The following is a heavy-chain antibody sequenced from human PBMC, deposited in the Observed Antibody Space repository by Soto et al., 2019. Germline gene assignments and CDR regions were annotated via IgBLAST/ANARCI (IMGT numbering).Heavy chain of an antibody. CDR2: IKPDGSEK. Sequence: AGGSLRPSCAASGFTFSSHWMSWVRQAPGKGLEWVANIKPDGSEKWYVDSVKGRFTISRDNAKNSLYLQMNSLRAEDTAVYYCARGDYYDSSGPFSDAIDIWGQGTMVTVSS. J-gene: IGHJ3*02. V-gene: IGHV3-7*04. CDR1: GFTFSSHW. CDR3: ARGDYYDSSGPFSDAIDI. D-gene: IGHD3-22*01.